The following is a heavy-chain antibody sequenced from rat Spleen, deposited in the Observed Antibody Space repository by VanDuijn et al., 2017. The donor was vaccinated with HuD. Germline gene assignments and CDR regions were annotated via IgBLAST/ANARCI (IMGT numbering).Heavy chain of an antibody. J-gene: IGHJ3*01. CDR3: ARPSYGYPFAY. V-gene: IGHV5-7*01. CDR1: GFTFSDYN. Sequence: EVELVESGGGLVQPGRSPKLSCAASGFTFSDYNMAWVRQAPKRGLEWVATITYDGSGTYYRGSVKGRFTISRDNAKRTLYLQMDSLRSEDTATYYCARPSYGYPFAYWGQGTLVTVSS. CDR2: ITYDGSGT. D-gene: IGHD1-7*01.